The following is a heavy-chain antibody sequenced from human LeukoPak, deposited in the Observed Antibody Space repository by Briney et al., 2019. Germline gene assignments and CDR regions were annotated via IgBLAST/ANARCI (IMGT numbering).Heavy chain of an antibody. CDR3: ARDRYCSGGSCTPYYYYGMDV. J-gene: IGHJ6*02. V-gene: IGHV4-59*01. CDR2: IYYSGST. Sequence: SETLSLTCTVSGGSISSYYWSWIRQPPGKGLEWIGYIYYSGSTYYNPSLKSRVTISVDTSKNQFSLKLSSVTAADTAVYYCARDRYCSGGSCTPYYYYGMDVWGQGTTVTVSS. CDR1: GGSISSYY. D-gene: IGHD2-15*01.